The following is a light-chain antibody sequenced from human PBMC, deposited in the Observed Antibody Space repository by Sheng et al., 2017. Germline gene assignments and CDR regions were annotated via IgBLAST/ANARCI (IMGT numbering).Light chain of an antibody. J-gene: IGKJ1*01. V-gene: IGKV1-13*02. CDR3: LQHNSYFWT. Sequence: AIQLTQSPSLSASVGDRVTITCRASQGISSALAWYQQKPGKPPKLLIFDASNLESGVPSRFSGSGSGTDFTLTISSLQTEDFATYYCLQHNSYFWTFGQGTKVEIK. CDR1: QGISSA. CDR2: DAS.